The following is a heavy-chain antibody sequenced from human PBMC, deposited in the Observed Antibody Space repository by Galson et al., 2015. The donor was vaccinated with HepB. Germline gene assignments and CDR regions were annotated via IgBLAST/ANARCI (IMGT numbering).Heavy chain of an antibody. J-gene: IGHJ2*01. CDR2: IGTAGDT. V-gene: IGHV3-13*04. D-gene: IGHD6-13*01. CDR1: GFTFSSYD. CDR3: ARVSSSWPNGRYFDL. Sequence: SLRLSCAASGFTFSSYDMHWVRQATGKGLEWVSAIGTAGDTYYPGSVKGRFTISRENAKNSLYLQMYSLRAGDTAVYYCARVSSSWPNGRYFDLWGRGTLVTVSS.